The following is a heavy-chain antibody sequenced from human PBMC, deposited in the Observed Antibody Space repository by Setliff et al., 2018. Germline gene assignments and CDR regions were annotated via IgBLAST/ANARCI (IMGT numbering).Heavy chain of an antibody. CDR2: IYYSGST. CDR1: GGSISSGGYY. V-gene: IGHV4-31*03. J-gene: IGHJ3*02. Sequence: SETLSLTCTVSGGSISSGGYYWSRIHQHPGKGLEWIGYIYYSGSTYYNPSLKSRVTISVDTSKNQFSLKLSSVTAADTAVYYCARDRRIVGARHAFDIWGQGTMVTVSS. D-gene: IGHD1-26*01. CDR3: ARDRRIVGARHAFDI.